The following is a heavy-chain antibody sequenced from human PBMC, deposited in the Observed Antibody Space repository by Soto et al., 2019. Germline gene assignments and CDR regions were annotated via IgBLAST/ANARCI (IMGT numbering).Heavy chain of an antibody. Sequence: GGSLRLSCAASGFTFSNYWMSWVRQAPGKGLEWVANIKKDGSEKYHVDSVKGRFTISRDNAKNSLHLQMNSMRDEDTAVYYCAKNQGVELVPLATVDWFDPWGQGSVVTVS. V-gene: IGHV3-7*01. D-gene: IGHD1-26*01. CDR1: GFTFSNYW. J-gene: IGHJ5*02. CDR2: IKKDGSEK. CDR3: AKNQGVELVPLATVDWFDP.